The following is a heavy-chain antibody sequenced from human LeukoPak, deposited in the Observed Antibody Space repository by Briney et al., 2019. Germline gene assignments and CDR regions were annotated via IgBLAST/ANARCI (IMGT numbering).Heavy chain of an antibody. Sequence: GASVKVSCKASGYTFTGYYMHWVRQAPGQGLEWMGRINPNSGGTNYAQKFPCRVTMTRDTSISTAYMELSRLRSDDTAVYYCARGPSRLYSSSWSSDYWGQGTLVTVSS. CDR1: GYTFTGYY. D-gene: IGHD6-13*01. CDR3: ARGPSRLYSSSWSSDY. V-gene: IGHV1-2*06. J-gene: IGHJ4*02. CDR2: INPNSGGT.